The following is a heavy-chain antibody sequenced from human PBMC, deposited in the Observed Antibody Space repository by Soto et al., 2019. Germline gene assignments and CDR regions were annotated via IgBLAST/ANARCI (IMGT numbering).Heavy chain of an antibody. CDR1: GFTFNYYP. D-gene: IGHD6-19*01. CDR3: ARLPGPLVAVLYIYPLDGREAMSDVDV. CDR2: VSFDGSNK. Sequence: GESLKISCAASGFTFNYYPMHWVRQAPGKGLEWVAVVSFDGSNKYYAGSVKGRITNSKDNSKNTLYLQRNSLRREDTAVYYWARLPGPLVAVLYIYPLDGREAMSDVDVWGQGTTVTVSS. V-gene: IGHV3-30-3*01. J-gene: IGHJ6*02.